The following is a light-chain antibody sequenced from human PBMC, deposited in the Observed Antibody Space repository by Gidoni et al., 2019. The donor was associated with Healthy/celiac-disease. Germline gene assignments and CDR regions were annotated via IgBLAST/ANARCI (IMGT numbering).Light chain of an antibody. CDR2: DAS. Sequence: DIQMTQSPSTLAASVGGRVTFTCRSSQSISSWLAWYLRKPGKAPKLLIYDASSLESGVPSRFSGSGSGTEFTLTISSLQPDDFATYYCQQYNSYYTFXQXTKLEIK. CDR1: QSISSW. J-gene: IGKJ2*01. V-gene: IGKV1-5*01. CDR3: QQYNSYYT.